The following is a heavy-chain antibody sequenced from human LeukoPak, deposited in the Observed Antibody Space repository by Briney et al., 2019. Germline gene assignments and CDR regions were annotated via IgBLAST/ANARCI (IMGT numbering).Heavy chain of an antibody. J-gene: IGHJ4*02. CDR1: GFTFSSYA. D-gene: IGHD5-18*01. CDR2: ISGSGGNT. V-gene: IGHV3-23*01. CDR3: ARVDTVMAYYFDL. Sequence: GGPLRLSCAASGFTFSSYAMSWVRQAPGKGLEWVSAISGSGGNTYYADSVMGRLTISRHNSRNTLYLQMNSLRAEDTAVYYCARVDTVMAYYFDLWGQGTLVTVSS.